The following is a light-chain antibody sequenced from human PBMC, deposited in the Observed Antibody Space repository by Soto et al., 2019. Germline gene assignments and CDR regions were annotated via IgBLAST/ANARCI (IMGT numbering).Light chain of an antibody. V-gene: IGLV2-14*01. Sequence: QSALTQPASVSGSPGQSVTISCTGTSSDVGGYNFVSWYQQHPGKAPKLMIYEVTDRPPGVSTRFSGSNSGSTASLTISGLQAEDEADYYCSSYTSRNTLAFGGGTKLTVL. CDR2: EVT. CDR3: SSYTSRNTLA. CDR1: SSDVGGYNF. J-gene: IGLJ2*01.